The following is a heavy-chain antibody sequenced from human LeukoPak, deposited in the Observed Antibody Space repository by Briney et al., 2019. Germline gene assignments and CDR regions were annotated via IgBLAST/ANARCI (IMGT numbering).Heavy chain of an antibody. CDR2: IYYSGST. V-gene: IGHV4-39*07. D-gene: IGHD1-26*01. CDR3: ARALAGIVGAEFVYYMDV. J-gene: IGHJ6*03. CDR1: GGSISSSSYY. Sequence: SETLSLTCTVSGGSISSSSYYWGWIRQPPGKGLEWIGSIYYSGSTYYNPSLKSRVTISVDTSKNQFSLKLSSVTAADTAVYYCARALAGIVGAEFVYYMDVWGKGTTVTISS.